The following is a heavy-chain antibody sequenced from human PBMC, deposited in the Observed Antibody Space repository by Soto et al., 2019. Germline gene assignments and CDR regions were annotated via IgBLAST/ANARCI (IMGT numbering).Heavy chain of an antibody. D-gene: IGHD3-10*01. V-gene: IGHV3-30-3*01. Sequence: QVQLVESGGGVVQPGRSLRLSCAASGFTFTGFAMYWVRQAPGKGLEWVAVTSFDGSNEYCADFVEGRFTISRDNSKNTLYLQMTSLRPEDTAVYYCARVTGFYGSGEIDYWGQGTLVTVSS. J-gene: IGHJ4*02. CDR3: ARVTGFYGSGEIDY. CDR2: TSFDGSNE. CDR1: GFTFTGFA.